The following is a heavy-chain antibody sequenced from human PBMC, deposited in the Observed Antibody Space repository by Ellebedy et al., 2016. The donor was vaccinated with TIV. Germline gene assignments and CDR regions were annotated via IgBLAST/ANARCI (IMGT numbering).Heavy chain of an antibody. J-gene: IGHJ5*02. D-gene: IGHD3-10*01. CDR1: GGSVSSGSYY. CDR3: ARGMKYGSGRVDP. V-gene: IGHV4-61*01. Sequence: SETLSLXXTVSGGSVSSGSYYWSWIRQPPGKGLEWIGYIYYSGSTNYNPSLKSRVTISVDTSKNQFSLKLSSVTAADTAVYYCARGMKYGSGRVDPWGQGTLVTVSS. CDR2: IYYSGST.